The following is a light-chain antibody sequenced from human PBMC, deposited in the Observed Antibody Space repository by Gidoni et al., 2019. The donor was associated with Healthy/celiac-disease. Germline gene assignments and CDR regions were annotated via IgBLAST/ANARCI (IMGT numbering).Light chain of an antibody. CDR1: QSVSSN. J-gene: IGKJ1*01. V-gene: IGKV3-15*01. CDR2: GAS. Sequence: EIMMTQSQATLSVSPGERATLSCRASQSVSSNLDWYQQKPGQAHKPLIYGASTRATGIPARFSGSGSGTEFTLTISSLQSEDFAVYYCQQYNNPWTFGQGTKVEIK. CDR3: QQYNNPWT.